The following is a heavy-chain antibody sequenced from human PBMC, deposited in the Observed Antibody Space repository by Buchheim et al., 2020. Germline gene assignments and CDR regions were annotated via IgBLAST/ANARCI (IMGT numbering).Heavy chain of an antibody. CDR3: ARERYYDILTGYYLPYYYYGMDV. CDR1: GFTFSSYS. J-gene: IGHJ6*02. CDR2: ISSSSSTI. D-gene: IGHD3-9*01. Sequence: EVQLVESGGGLVQPGGSLRLSCAASGFTFSSYSMNWVRQAPGKGLEWVSYISSSSSTIYYADSVKGRFTISRDKAKNSLYLQMNSLRAEDTAVYYCARERYYDILTGYYLPYYYYGMDVWGQGTT. V-gene: IGHV3-48*01.